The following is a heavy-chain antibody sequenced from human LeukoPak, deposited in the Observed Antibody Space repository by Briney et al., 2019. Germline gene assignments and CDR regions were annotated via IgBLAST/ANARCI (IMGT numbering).Heavy chain of an antibody. CDR3: ARDGGGDYYDSIREYYFDY. CDR2: IKQDGSEK. CDR1: GFTFSSYW. J-gene: IGHJ4*02. D-gene: IGHD3-22*01. V-gene: IGHV3-7*01. Sequence: GGSLRLSCAASGFTFSSYWMSWVRQAPGKGLEWVANIKQDGSEKYYVDSVKGRFTISRDNAKNSLYLQMNSLRAEDTAVYYCARDGGGDYYDSIREYYFDYWGQGTLVTVSS.